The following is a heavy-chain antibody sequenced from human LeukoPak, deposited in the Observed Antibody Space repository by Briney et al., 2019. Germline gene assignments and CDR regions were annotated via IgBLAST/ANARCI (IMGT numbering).Heavy chain of an antibody. J-gene: IGHJ4*02. V-gene: IGHV4-38-2*02. CDR3: ARGSYGYSYAEY. D-gene: IGHD5-18*01. Sequence: SETLSLTCTVSGYSISSGYYWGWIRQPPGKGLEWIGSIYHSGSTYYNPSLKSRVTISVDTSKNQFSLKLSSVTAADTAVYYCARGSYGYSYAEYWGQGTLVTVSS. CDR1: GYSISSGYY. CDR2: IYHSGST.